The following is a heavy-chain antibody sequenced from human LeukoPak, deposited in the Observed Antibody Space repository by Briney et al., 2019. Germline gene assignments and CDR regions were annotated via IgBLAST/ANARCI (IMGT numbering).Heavy chain of an antibody. J-gene: IGHJ4*02. D-gene: IGHD3-22*01. CDR1: GCTFTGYY. CDR3: ARSSTYYDSSGYQEY. CDR2: INPNSGGT. V-gene: IGHV1-2*02. Sequence: ASVKVSCKASGCTFTGYYMHWVRQAPGQGLEWMGWINPNSGGTNYAQKFLGRATMTRDTSISTAYMEVRSLKSDDTAVYYCARSSTYYDSSGYQEYWGQGTLVTVSS.